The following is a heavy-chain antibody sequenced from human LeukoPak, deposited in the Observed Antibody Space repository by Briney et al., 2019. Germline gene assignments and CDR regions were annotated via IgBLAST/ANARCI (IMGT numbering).Heavy chain of an antibody. J-gene: IGHJ3*02. Sequence: ASVKVSCKASGYTFTNYAMNWVRQAPGQGLEWMGWINTNTENPSYAQGFTGRFVFPLDTSVSTAYLHINSLKAEDTAVYFCAASFTDYGGAFDIWGQGTIITVSS. D-gene: IGHD4-23*01. CDR2: INTNTENP. CDR3: AASFTDYGGAFDI. CDR1: GYTFTNYA. V-gene: IGHV7-4-1*02.